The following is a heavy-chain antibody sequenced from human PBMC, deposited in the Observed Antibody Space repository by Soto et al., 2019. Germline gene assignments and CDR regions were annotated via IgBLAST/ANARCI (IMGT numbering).Heavy chain of an antibody. V-gene: IGHV3-11*05. CDR1: GFSFSDYD. J-gene: IGHJ4*02. CDR2: ISSGGGYT. D-gene: IGHD2-15*01. Sequence: GGYLRLCCASSGFSFSDYDMNWIRQAPGKGLEWVSDISSGGGYTNYADSVKGRFTISRDNAKNSLYLQMNSLRAEDTAVYYCARVSVVRPDYFDYWGQGA. CDR3: ARVSVVRPDYFDY.